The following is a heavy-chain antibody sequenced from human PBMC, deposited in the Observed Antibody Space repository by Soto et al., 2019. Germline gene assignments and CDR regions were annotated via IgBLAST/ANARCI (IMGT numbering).Heavy chain of an antibody. J-gene: IGHJ3*02. CDR1: GFTFSSYG. V-gene: IGHV3-33*01. CDR2: IWYDGSNK. Sequence: QVQLVESGGGVVQPGRSLRLSCAASGFTFSSYGMHWVRQAPGKGLEWVAVIWYDGSNKYYADSVKGRFTISRDNSKNTLYQQMNSLRAEDAAVYYCAREERITIFGVVIQGGNAFDIWGQGTMVTVSS. CDR3: AREERITIFGVVIQGGNAFDI. D-gene: IGHD3-3*01.